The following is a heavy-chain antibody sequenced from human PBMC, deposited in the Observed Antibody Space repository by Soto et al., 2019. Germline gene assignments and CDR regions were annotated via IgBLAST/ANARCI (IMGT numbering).Heavy chain of an antibody. CDR2: IYHSGST. CDR3: ARVLVAAAGTVWFDP. V-gene: IGHV4-30-2*01. CDR1: GYS. Sequence: SETLSLTCAVSGYSWSWIRQPPGKGLEWIGYIYHSGSTYYNPSLKSRVTISVDRSKNQFSLKLSSVTAADTAVYYCARVLVAAAGTVWFDPWGQGTLVTVSS. D-gene: IGHD6-13*01. J-gene: IGHJ5*02.